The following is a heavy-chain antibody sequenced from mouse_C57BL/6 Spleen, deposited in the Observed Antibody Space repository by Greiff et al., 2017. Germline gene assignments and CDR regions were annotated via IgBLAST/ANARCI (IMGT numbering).Heavy chain of an antibody. V-gene: IGHV5-4*01. D-gene: IGHD1-1*01. CDR3: ARDPLLDYYGSRDPWFAY. CDR1: GFTFSSYA. J-gene: IGHJ3*01. CDR2: ISDGGSYT. Sequence: EVKLVESGGGLVKPGGSLKLSCAASGFTFSSYAMSWVRQTPEKRLEWVATISDGGSYTYYPDNVKGRFTISRDNAKNNLYLQMSHLKSEDTAMYYCARDPLLDYYGSRDPWFAYWGQGTLVTVSA.